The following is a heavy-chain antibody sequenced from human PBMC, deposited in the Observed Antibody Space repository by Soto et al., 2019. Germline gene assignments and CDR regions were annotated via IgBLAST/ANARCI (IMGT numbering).Heavy chain of an antibody. Sequence: EVQLLESGGGLVQPGGSLRLSCAASGFTFSSYAMSWVRQAPGKGLEWVSAISGSGGSTYYADSVKSRFTISRDNSKNTLYLQMNSLRAEDTAVYYCANLGQYYDFWSGTDLDFDYWGQGTLVTVSS. J-gene: IGHJ4*02. CDR2: ISGSGGST. CDR3: ANLGQYYDFWSGTDLDFDY. CDR1: GFTFSSYA. V-gene: IGHV3-23*01. D-gene: IGHD3-3*01.